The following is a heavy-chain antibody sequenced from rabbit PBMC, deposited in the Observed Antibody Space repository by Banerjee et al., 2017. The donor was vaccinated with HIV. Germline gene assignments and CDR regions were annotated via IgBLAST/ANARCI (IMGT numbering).Heavy chain of an antibody. J-gene: IGHJ4*01. CDR1: GFSFSSSYW. V-gene: IGHV1S45*01. CDR2: IATGSLGST. CDR3: ARPDVGYGNIANFNL. D-gene: IGHD7-1*01. Sequence: QEQLEESGGDLVKPEGSLTLTCTASGFSFSSSYWICWVRQAPGKGLEWIACIATGSLGSTYYASWAKGRFTISKTSSTTVTLQMTSLTAADTATYFCARPDVGYGNIANFNLWGPGTLVTVS.